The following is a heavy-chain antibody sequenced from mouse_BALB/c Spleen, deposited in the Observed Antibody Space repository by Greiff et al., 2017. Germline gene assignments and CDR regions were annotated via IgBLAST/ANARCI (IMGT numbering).Heavy chain of an antibody. CDR1: GYSITSDYA. V-gene: IGHV3-2*02. CDR3: AKGYGYGAMDY. CDR2: ISYSGST. D-gene: IGHD2-2*01. J-gene: IGHJ4*01. Sequence: VQLKESGPGLVKPSQSLSLTCTVTGYSITSDYAWNWIRQFPGNKLEWMGYISYSGSTSYNPSLKSRISITRDTSKNQFFLQLNSVTTEDTATYYCAKGYGYGAMDYWGQGTSVTVSS.